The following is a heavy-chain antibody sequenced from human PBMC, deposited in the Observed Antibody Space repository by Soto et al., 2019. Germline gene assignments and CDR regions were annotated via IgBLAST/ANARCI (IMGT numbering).Heavy chain of an antibody. Sequence: PGGSLRLSCAASGFTFSSYALHWVRQAPGKGLEWVAVISYEGNNKYYADSVKGRFTISRDNSKNTLYLQMNSLRVEDTAVYYCARDMGLWYTSKNWFDPWGQGTLVTVSS. CDR3: ARDMGLWYTSKNWFDP. J-gene: IGHJ5*02. V-gene: IGHV3-30-3*01. CDR2: ISYEGNNK. CDR1: GFTFSSYA. D-gene: IGHD6-13*01.